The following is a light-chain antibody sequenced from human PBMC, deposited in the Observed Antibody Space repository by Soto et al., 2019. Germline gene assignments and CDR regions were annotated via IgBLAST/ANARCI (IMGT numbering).Light chain of an antibody. Sequence: QSVLTQPPSVSAAPGQKVTISCSGSSSNIGNNYVSWYQQLPGTAPKLLIYDNNKRPSGIPDRFSGSKSGTSATLGITGLQTRDEADYYCGTWDSSLSAGKVFGGGTQLTVL. CDR3: GTWDSSLSAGKV. CDR1: SSNIGNNY. J-gene: IGLJ2*01. CDR2: DNN. V-gene: IGLV1-51*01.